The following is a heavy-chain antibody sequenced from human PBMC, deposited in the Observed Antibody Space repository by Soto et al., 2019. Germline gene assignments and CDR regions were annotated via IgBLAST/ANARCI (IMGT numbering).Heavy chain of an antibody. V-gene: IGHV1-18*01. CDR2: ISGYNGNT. CDR1: GYTFTDYG. Sequence: QVPLVQSGAEVKKPGASVKVSCKASGYTFTDYGISWVRQAPGQGLEWMGWISGYNGNTDYAQSFQGRVTMTTDTSTSTAYMELRSLRSDDTAVFFCARDSGNLGVWAYVFDYWGQGTLVTVSS. D-gene: IGHD1-26*01. CDR3: ARDSGNLGVWAYVFDY. J-gene: IGHJ4*02.